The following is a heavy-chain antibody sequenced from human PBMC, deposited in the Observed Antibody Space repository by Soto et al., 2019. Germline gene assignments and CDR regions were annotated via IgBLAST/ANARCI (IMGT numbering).Heavy chain of an antibody. CDR2: ISGSGGST. CDR1: GFTFSSYS. CDR3: AKDTWSRIQLWFFDY. D-gene: IGHD5-18*01. J-gene: IGHJ4*02. Sequence: EVQLVESGGGLVQPGGSLRLSCTGSGFTFSSYSMNWVRQAPGKGLEWVSAISGSGGSTYYADSVMGRFTISRDNSKNTLYLQMNSLRAEDTAVYYCAKDTWSRIQLWFFDYWGQGTLVTVSS. V-gene: IGHV3-23*04.